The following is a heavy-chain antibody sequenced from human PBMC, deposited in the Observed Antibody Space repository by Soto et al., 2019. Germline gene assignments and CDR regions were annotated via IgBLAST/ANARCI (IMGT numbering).Heavy chain of an antibody. CDR1: GFTFSSYA. Sequence: EVQLLESGGGLVQPGGSLRLSCAASGFTFSSYAMSWVRQAPGKGLEWVSAISGSGGSTYYADSVKGRFTISRDNSKNTLYLQMNSLRAEDTAVYYCAKALFVGDYLPLYDYYYGMDVWGHGTTVTVSS. J-gene: IGHJ6*02. D-gene: IGHD4-17*01. CDR3: AKALFVGDYLPLYDYYYGMDV. V-gene: IGHV3-23*01. CDR2: ISGSGGST.